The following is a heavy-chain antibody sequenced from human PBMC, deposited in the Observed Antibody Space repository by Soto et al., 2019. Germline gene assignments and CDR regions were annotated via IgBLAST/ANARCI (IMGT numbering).Heavy chain of an antibody. D-gene: IGHD3-10*01. V-gene: IGHV3-23*01. Sequence: EVQLLESGGGLVQPGGSLRLSCETSGFSFNSYAMTWVRQAPGMGLEWVAVINYNSGDTFHGQSVKGRFSLSRAKPRNTVFLKMDSLRAEDTSVYYCVKQRISGKTYYYNWDVWGLGTTVTVSS. J-gene: IGHJ6*03. CDR3: VKQRISGKTYYYNWDV. CDR1: GFSFNSYA. CDR2: INYNSGDT.